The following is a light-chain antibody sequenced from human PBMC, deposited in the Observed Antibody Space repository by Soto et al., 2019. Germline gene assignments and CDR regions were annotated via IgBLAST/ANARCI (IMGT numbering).Light chain of an antibody. CDR2: EVV. V-gene: IGLV2-8*01. CDR3: KSYAGSNTYV. Sequence: QSALTQLPSASGSPGQSVTISCTGTTNDIGVYDFVSWYQHHPGKAPRLIIYEVVQRPSGVPDRFSGSKSGNTASLTVSGLQAADEADYFCKSYAGSNTYVFGSGTKVTVL. J-gene: IGLJ1*01. CDR1: TNDIGVYDF.